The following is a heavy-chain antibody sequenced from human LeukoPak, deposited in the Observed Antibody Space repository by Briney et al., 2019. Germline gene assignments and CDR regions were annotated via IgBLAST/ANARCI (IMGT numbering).Heavy chain of an antibody. CDR1: GFTFSSYA. J-gene: IGHJ4*02. V-gene: IGHV3-30*04. Sequence: AGGSLRLSCAASGFTFSSYAMHWVRQAPGKGLEWVAVISYDGSNKYYADSVKGRFTISRDNSKNALYLQMNSLRAEDTAVYYCAREGVAVAGCFDYWGQGTLVTVSS. D-gene: IGHD6-19*01. CDR2: ISYDGSNK. CDR3: AREGVAVAGCFDY.